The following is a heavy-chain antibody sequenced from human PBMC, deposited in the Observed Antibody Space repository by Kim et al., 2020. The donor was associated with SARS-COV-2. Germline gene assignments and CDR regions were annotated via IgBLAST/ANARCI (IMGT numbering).Heavy chain of an antibody. D-gene: IGHD4-17*01. Sequence: SETLSLTCTVSGGSVSSGSYYWSWIRQPPGKGLEWIGYIYYSGSTNYNPSLKSRVTISVDTSKNQFSLKLSSVTAADTAVYYCARDSLDGDGTKYWGQGTLVTVSS. V-gene: IGHV4-61*01. J-gene: IGHJ4*02. CDR2: IYYSGST. CDR1: GGSVSSGSYY. CDR3: ARDSLDGDGTKY.